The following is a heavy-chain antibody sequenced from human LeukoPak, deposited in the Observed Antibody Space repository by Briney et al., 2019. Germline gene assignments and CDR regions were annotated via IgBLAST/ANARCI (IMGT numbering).Heavy chain of an antibody. CDR2: ISGSSSSSDGGAI. CDR1: GFTFSAYS. V-gene: IGHV3-48*01. CDR3: AGGLLPYYLDY. J-gene: IGHJ4*02. Sequence: PGGSLRLSCTASGFTFSAYSMNWVRQAPGRGLEWVSYISGSSSSSDGGAIQYADSVKGRLTISRDNSKNTLYLHMDSLRAEDTAVYYCAGGLLPYYLDYWGQGTLVTVSS. D-gene: IGHD2/OR15-2a*01.